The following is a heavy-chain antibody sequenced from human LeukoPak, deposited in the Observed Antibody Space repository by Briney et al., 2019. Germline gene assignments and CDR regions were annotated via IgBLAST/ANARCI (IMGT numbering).Heavy chain of an antibody. Sequence: GGSLRLSCAASGFTFSSYDMHWVRQATGKGLEWVSAIGTAGDTYYPGSVKGRFTISRENAKNSLYLQMNSLRAGDTAVYYCASGGSIVGATDAFDIWGQGTMVTVSS. D-gene: IGHD1-26*01. V-gene: IGHV3-13*01. CDR1: GFTFSSYD. CDR3: ASGGSIVGATDAFDI. J-gene: IGHJ3*02. CDR2: IGTAGDT.